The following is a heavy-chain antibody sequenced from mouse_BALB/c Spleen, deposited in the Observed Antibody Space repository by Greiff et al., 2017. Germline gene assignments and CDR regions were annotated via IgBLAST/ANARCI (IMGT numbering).Heavy chain of an antibody. CDR1: GFTFSSYA. CDR2: ISSGGST. J-gene: IGHJ3*02. Sequence: EVQLAESGGGLVKPGGSLKLSCAASGFTFSSYAMSWVRQTPEKRLEWVASISSGGSTYYPDSVKGRFTISRDNARNILYLQMSSLRSEDTAMYYCARDYGYWGQGTLVTVSA. V-gene: IGHV5-6-5*01. CDR3: ARDYGY.